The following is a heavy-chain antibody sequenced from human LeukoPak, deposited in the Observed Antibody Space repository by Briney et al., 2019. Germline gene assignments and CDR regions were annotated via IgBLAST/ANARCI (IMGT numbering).Heavy chain of an antibody. CDR1: GFTFSSYS. CDR2: ISSSSSYI. D-gene: IGHD6-19*01. CDR3: ARKANSSGFDY. V-gene: IGHV3-21*01. Sequence: GGSLRLSCAASGFTFSSYSMNWVRQAPGKGLEWVSSISSSSSYIYYADSVKGRFTISRDNAKNSLYLQMNWLRSKDTAVYYCARKANSSGFDYWGQGTLVTVSS. J-gene: IGHJ4*02.